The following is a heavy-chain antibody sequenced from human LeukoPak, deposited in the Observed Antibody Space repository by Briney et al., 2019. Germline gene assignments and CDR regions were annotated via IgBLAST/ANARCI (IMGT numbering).Heavy chain of an antibody. D-gene: IGHD3-10*01. V-gene: IGHV3-33*01. CDR2: IWYDGSNK. Sequence: GRSLRLSCAASGFTFSSYGMHWVRQAPGKGLEWVAVIWYDGSNKYYVDSVKGRFTISRDNSKNTLYLQMNSLRAEDTAVYYCARGAYGSGAYHDFDIWGQGTMVTVSS. J-gene: IGHJ3*02. CDR1: GFTFSSYG. CDR3: ARGAYGSGAYHDFDI.